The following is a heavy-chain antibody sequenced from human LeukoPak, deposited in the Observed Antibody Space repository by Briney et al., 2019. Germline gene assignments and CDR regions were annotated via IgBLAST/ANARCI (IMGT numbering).Heavy chain of an antibody. D-gene: IGHD1-1*01. CDR3: ARDWDSRNDYFDP. CDR1: DYTFTSYG. Sequence: AASVKVSCKASDYTFTSYGISWVRQPPGQGLEWMGWTSAHNDDTNYAEALQGRLTMTTDISTSTAYMELTSLRSDDTAVYYCARDWDSRNDYFDPWGQGTLVIVSS. V-gene: IGHV1-18*01. J-gene: IGHJ4*02. CDR2: TSAHNDDT.